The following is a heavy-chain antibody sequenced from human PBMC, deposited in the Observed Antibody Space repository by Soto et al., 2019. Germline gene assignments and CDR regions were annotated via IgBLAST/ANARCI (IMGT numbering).Heavy chain of an antibody. V-gene: IGHV3-30*18. D-gene: IGHD4-17*01. J-gene: IGHJ4*02. CDR3: ANSWTTLTTGFDF. CDR1: GFTFSDYY. CDR2: ISSDGSEK. Sequence: SCAASGFTFSDYYMHWFRQAPGKGLGWVAVISSDGSEKYYLDSVRDRFTISRDNSKNTLYLQMNNLRPEDTAMYYCANSWTTLTTGFDFWGQGALVTVYS.